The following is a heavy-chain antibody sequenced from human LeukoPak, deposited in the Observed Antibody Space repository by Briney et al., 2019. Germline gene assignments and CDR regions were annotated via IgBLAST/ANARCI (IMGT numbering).Heavy chain of an antibody. V-gene: IGHV3-48*01. J-gene: IGHJ5*02. CDR1: GFTFSSYS. CDR3: ARGVGSSLAWFDP. Sequence: PGGSLRLSCAASGFTFSSYSMNWVRQAPGKGLEWVSYISSSSSTIYYADSVKGRFTISRDNSKNTLYLQMNSLRAEDTAVYYCARGVGSSLAWFDPWGQGTLVTVSS. D-gene: IGHD6-6*01. CDR2: ISSSSSTI.